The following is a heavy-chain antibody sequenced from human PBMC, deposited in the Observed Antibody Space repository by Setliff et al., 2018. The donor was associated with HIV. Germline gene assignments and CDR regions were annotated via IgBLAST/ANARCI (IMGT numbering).Heavy chain of an antibody. CDR2: IYSTRST. CDR1: GASISSHY. CDR3: AKGAGFYGDYTFDY. J-gene: IGHJ4*02. D-gene: IGHD4-17*01. V-gene: IGHV4-59*11. Sequence: PSETLSLTCTVSGASISSHYWSWIRQSPGRELEWIGYIYSTRSTNYNPSLQSRVSISMDASKNKFSLKVTSVTSADTAVYYCAKGAGFYGDYTFDYWGQGHLVTV.